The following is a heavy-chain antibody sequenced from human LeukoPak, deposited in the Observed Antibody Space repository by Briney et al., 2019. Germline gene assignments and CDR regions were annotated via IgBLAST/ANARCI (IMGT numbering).Heavy chain of an antibody. CDR3: AKDNGKWDFLALFDH. CDR2: ISYDGTKT. D-gene: IGHD1-14*01. V-gene: IGHV3-30*18. Sequence: QPGGSLRLSCAASEFTFSRYAMHWVRKAPGKGLEWLAIISYDGTKTYYADSVKGRFTISRDNSKNILYLQMNGPRTEDTGLYYCAKDNGKWDFLALFDHWGQGAHVIVS. J-gene: IGHJ4*02. CDR1: EFTFSRYA.